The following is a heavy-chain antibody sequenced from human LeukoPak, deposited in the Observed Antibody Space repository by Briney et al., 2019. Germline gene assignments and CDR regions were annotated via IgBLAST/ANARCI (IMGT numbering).Heavy chain of an antibody. D-gene: IGHD6-19*01. CDR2: IYSGGST. CDR1: GFTVSSNY. CDR3: ARSPGAVAADAFDI. Sequence: PGGSLRLSCAASGFTVSSNYMSWVRQAPGKGLGWVSVIYSGGSTYYADSVKGRFTTSRDNSKNTLYLQMNSLRAEDTAVYYCARSPGAVAADAFDIWGQGTMVTVSS. J-gene: IGHJ3*02. V-gene: IGHV3-53*01.